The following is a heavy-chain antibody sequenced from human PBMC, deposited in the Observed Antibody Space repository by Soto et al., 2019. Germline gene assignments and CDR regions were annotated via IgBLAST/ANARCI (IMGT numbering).Heavy chain of an antibody. CDR2: INHSGST. CDR3: ARGDRKYGSGSKYYYYGMDV. CDR1: GGSFSGYY. J-gene: IGHJ6*02. Sequence: SETLSLTCAVYGGSFSGYYWSWIRQPPGKGLEWIGEINHSGSTNYNPSLKSRVTISVDTSKNQFSLKLSSVTAADTAVYYCARGDRKYGSGSKYYYYGMDVWGQGTTVTVSS. D-gene: IGHD3-10*01. V-gene: IGHV4-34*01.